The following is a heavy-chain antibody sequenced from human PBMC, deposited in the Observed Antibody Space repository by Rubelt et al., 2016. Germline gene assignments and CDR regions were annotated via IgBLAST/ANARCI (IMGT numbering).Heavy chain of an antibody. D-gene: IGHD3-22*01. Sequence: QVTLRESGPALVKPTQTLTLACTFSGFSLSTSGMCVSWIRQPPGKALEWLARIDWDDDKYYSTSLKTRRTISKDTSKNQGVLTITNMDPVDTATYYCARILLPDYYDSSGGMDVWGQGTTVTVSS. CDR3: ARILLPDYYDSSGGMDV. V-gene: IGHV2-70*15. J-gene: IGHJ6*02. CDR1: GFSLSTSGMC. CDR2: IDWDDDK.